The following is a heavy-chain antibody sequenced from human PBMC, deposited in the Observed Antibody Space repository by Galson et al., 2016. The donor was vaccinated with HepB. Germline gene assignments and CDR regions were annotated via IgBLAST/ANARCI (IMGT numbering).Heavy chain of an antibody. CDR1: GFTFDKYG. CDR3: AIDPSQWHDLLFGN. CDR2: ICGRCGDM. J-gene: IGHJ4*02. D-gene: IGHD6-19*01. Sequence: LRLSCAASGFTFDKYGMTWFRQAPGKGLEWVSTICGRCGDMDYADSVKGRFTISRDDSKNTLYLHINSLRVEDTAIYYCAIDPSQWHDLLFGNWAQGTLVTVSA. V-gene: IGHV3-23*01.